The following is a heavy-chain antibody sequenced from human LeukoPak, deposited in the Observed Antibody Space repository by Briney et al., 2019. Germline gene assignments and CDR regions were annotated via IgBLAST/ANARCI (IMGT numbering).Heavy chain of an antibody. CDR3: AKWSGFGDD. CDR1: GFTFSNNS. D-gene: IGHD3-10*01. Sequence: QPGGSLRLSCAASGFTFSNNSMTWVRQTPGKGLEWVSGISGSGDSTYYADSVKGRFTISRDNSRNTLYPQMSSLRAEDTAVYYCAKWSGFGDDWGQGTLVTVSS. CDR2: ISGSGDST. J-gene: IGHJ4*02. V-gene: IGHV3-23*01.